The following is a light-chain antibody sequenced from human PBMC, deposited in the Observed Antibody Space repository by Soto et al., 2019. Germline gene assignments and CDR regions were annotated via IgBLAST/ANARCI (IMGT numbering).Light chain of an antibody. CDR2: AAF. CDR3: QQADSFPIT. Sequence: DIQMTQSPASVSASVGDRVTISCRASADINIRLAGYQQKPGNAPKLLIYAAFILQSGVPSRFSGYGSGTDFTLAISSLQPEDFATYYCQQADSFPITFGQGTRLEIK. V-gene: IGKV1-12*01. CDR1: ADINIR. J-gene: IGKJ5*01.